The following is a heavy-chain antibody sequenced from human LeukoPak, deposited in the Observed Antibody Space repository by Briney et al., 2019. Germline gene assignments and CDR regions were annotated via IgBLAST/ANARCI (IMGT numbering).Heavy chain of an antibody. V-gene: IGHV4-39*01. CDR1: GGSVSNNNFY. CDR3: ARPFTTVSYGIDV. Sequence: SETLSLTCTVSGGSVSNNNFYWVWIRQPPGKGLEWIGSIYYSGSTYYNPSLESRVTISVDTSKNQFSLKLSSVTAADTAVYYCARPFTTVSYGIDVWGRGTTVTVSS. J-gene: IGHJ6*02. D-gene: IGHD4-17*01. CDR2: IYYSGST.